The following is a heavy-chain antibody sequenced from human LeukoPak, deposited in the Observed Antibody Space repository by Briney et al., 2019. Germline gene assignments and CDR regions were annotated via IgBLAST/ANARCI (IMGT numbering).Heavy chain of an antibody. CDR2: ISYDGSNK. V-gene: IGHV3-30-3*01. CDR1: GFTFSSYA. Sequence: PGGFLRLSCAASGFTFSSYAMHWVRQAPGKGLEWVAVISYDGSNKYYADSVKGRFTISRDNSKNTLYLQMNSLRAEDTAVYYCARVSSPGYSSSWPLDYWGQGTLVTVSS. J-gene: IGHJ4*02. D-gene: IGHD6-13*01. CDR3: ARVSSPGYSSSWPLDY.